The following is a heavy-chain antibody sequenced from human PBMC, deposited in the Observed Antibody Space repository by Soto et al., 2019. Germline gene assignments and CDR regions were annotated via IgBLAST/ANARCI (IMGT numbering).Heavy chain of an antibody. CDR2: INPSGGST. D-gene: IGHD3-10*01. CDR3: AIQDRGVVY. CDR1: GYTFTSYY. Sequence: ASVKVSCKASGYTFTSYYMHWVRQAPGQGLEWMGIINPSGGSTSYAQKFQGRVTMIRDTSTSTVYMELRSLKSDDTAVYSCAIQDRGVVYWGQGTLVTVSS. J-gene: IGHJ4*02. V-gene: IGHV1-46*01.